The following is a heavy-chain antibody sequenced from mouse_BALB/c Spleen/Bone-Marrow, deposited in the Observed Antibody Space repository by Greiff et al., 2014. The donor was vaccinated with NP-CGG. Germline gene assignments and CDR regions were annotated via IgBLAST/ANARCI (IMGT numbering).Heavy chain of an antibody. J-gene: IGHJ4*01. D-gene: IGHD1-1*02. CDR3: ARSGERYGAMDY. Sequence: EVMLVESGGGLVKPGGSLKLSCAASGFTFSDFYMFWLRQTPEKRLEWVATISNGGTYTYYPDSVKGRFTISRDNAKNNLYLQMSSLKSEDTAMYYCARSGERYGAMDYWGQGTSVTVTS. CDR2: ISNGGTYT. V-gene: IGHV5-4*02. CDR1: GFTFSDFY.